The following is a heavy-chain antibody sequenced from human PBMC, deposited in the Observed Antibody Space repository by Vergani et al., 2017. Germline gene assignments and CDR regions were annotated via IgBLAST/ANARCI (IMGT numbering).Heavy chain of an antibody. CDR2: INPNSGGT. J-gene: IGHJ5*02. CDR3: ARVEGPRKVVRGVIGGWFDP. Sequence: QVQLVQSGAEVKKPGASVKVSCKASGYTFTGYYMHWVRQAPGQGLEWMGWINPNSGGTNYAQKFQGRVTITADTATSTAYMELSSLRSEDTAVYYCARVEGPRKVVRGVIGGWFDPWGQGTLVTVSS. V-gene: IGHV1-2*02. D-gene: IGHD3-10*01. CDR1: GYTFTGYY.